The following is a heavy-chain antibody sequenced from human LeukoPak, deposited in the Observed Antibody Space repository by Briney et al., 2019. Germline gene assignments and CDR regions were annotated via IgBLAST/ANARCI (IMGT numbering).Heavy chain of an antibody. J-gene: IGHJ3*02. Sequence: ASVKVSCKASGYTFNSYYMHWVRQAPGQGLEWMGIINPSGGSTNYAQKLQGRVTMTTDTSTSTAYMELRSLRSDDTAVYYCARAGVTTGSAFDIWGQGTMVTISS. CDR2: INPSGGST. V-gene: IGHV1-46*02. CDR1: GYTFNSYY. CDR3: ARAGVTTGSAFDI. D-gene: IGHD4-17*01.